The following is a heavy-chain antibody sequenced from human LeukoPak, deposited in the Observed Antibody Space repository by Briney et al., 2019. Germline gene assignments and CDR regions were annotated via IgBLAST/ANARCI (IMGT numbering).Heavy chain of an antibody. Sequence: PSETLSLTCTVSGGSISSHTFYWGWIRQPTGKGLEWIGNIYYSGSTYYNSSLKSRVTISVTASKNQFSLKLTSVTAADTAAYYCARMVRGVILGPNYYSYYMDVWGKGATVAVSS. V-gene: IGHV4-39*01. CDR1: GGSISSHTFY. D-gene: IGHD3-10*01. CDR3: ARMVRGVILGPNYYSYYMDV. CDR2: IYYSGST. J-gene: IGHJ6*03.